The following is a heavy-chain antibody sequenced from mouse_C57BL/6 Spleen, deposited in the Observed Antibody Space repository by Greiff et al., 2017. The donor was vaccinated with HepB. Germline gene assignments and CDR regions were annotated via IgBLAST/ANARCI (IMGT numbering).Heavy chain of an antibody. D-gene: IGHD2-5*01. CDR2: ISSGSSTI. Sequence: EVQLVESGGGLVKPGGSLKLSCAASGFTFSDYGMHWVRQAPEKGLEWVAYISSGSSTIYYADTVKGRFTISRDNAKNTLFLQMTSLRSEDTAMYYCARRESNYWYFDVWGTGTTVTVSS. J-gene: IGHJ1*03. V-gene: IGHV5-17*01. CDR1: GFTFSDYG. CDR3: ARRESNYWYFDV.